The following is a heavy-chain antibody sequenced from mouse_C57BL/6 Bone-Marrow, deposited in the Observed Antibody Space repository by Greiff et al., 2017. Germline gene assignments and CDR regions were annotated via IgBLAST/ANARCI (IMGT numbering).Heavy chain of an antibody. D-gene: IGHD2-12*01. V-gene: IGHV1-61*01. CDR1: GYTFTSYW. J-gene: IGHJ3*01. Sequence: QVQLQQPGAELVRPGSSVTLSCKASGYTFTSYWMGWVKQRPGQGLEWIGNIYPSDSETHYNQKFKDKATLTVDKSSSTAYMQLSSLTSEDSAVYYCARSLLYSSEGWFAYWGQGTLVTVSA. CDR2: IYPSDSET. CDR3: ARSLLYSSEGWFAY.